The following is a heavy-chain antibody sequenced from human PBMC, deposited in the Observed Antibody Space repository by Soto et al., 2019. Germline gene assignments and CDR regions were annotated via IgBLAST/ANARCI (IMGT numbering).Heavy chain of an antibody. D-gene: IGHD3-16*01. CDR3: AREFGQYGNYRFDP. J-gene: IGHJ5*02. Sequence: VQLVESGGGVVQPGRSLRLSCAASGFTFSDYGMHWVRQTPGKGLEWVAVIWHDGNEKYYADSAKGRFTVSRDNSKNTLYLQMNSLRAEDTALYYCAREFGQYGNYRFDPWGQGTLVAVSS. CDR2: IWHDGNEK. V-gene: IGHV3-33*01. CDR1: GFTFSDYG.